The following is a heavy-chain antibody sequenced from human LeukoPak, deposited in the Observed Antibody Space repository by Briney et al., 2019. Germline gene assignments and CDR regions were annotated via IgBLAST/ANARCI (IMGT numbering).Heavy chain of an antibody. V-gene: IGHV1-69*05. Sequence: SVKVSCKASGGTFSSYAISWVRQAPGQGLEWMGGIIPIFGTANYAQKFQGRVTMTTDTSTSTAYMELRSLRSDDTAVYYCARGPRITIFGVVINRAPFDYWGQGTLVTVSS. CDR3: ARGPRITIFGVVINRAPFDY. D-gene: IGHD3-3*01. J-gene: IGHJ4*02. CDR2: IIPIFGTA. CDR1: GGTFSSYA.